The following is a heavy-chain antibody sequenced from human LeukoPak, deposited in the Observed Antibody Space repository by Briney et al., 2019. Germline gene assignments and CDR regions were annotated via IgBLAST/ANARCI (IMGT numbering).Heavy chain of an antibody. V-gene: IGHV4-59*01. CDR1: GGSISGYY. J-gene: IGHJ4*02. CDR3: ARANYFDY. CDR2: LYYSGST. Sequence: SETLSLTCTVSGGSISGYYWSWFRQPPGKGPEWIGTLYYSGSTNYNPSLKSRVTMSVDTSKNQFSLKLSSVTAADTAVYYCARANYFDYWGQGTLVTLSS.